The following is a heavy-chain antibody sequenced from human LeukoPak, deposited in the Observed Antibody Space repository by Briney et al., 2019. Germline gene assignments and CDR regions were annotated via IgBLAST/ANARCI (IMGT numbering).Heavy chain of an antibody. CDR2: IYSGGST. V-gene: IGHV3-53*01. J-gene: IGHJ4*02. CDR1: GFTVSSNY. Sequence: PGGSLRLSCAASGFTVSSNYMSWVRQAPGKGLEWVSVIYSGGSTYYADSVKGRFTISRDNSRNTLYLQMNSLRAEDTAVYYCARIVSSSAWYFDYWGQGTLVTVSS. CDR3: ARIVSSSAWYFDY. D-gene: IGHD6-25*01.